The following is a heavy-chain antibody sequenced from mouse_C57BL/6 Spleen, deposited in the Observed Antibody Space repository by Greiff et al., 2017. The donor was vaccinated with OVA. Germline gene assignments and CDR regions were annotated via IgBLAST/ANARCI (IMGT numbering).Heavy chain of an antibody. CDR1: GFTFSSYG. CDR2: ISSGGSYT. V-gene: IGHV5-6*01. J-gene: IGHJ2*01. Sequence: VQLKQSGGDLVKPGGSLKLSCAASGFTFSSYGMSWVRQTPDKRLEWVATISSGGSYTYYPDSVKGRFTISRDTAKNTLYLQMSSLKSEDTAMNYCARHFITTVVASFDYWGQGTTLTVSS. D-gene: IGHD1-1*01. CDR3: ARHFITTVVASFDY.